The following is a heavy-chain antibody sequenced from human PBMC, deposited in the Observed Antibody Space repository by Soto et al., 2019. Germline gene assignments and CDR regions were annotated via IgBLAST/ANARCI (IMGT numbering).Heavy chain of an antibody. D-gene: IGHD2-2*01. Sequence: VGSLRLSCVVSGFTFSSYAMTWVRQAPGKGLEWVSGIGGSGAATYYADSLKGRFSLSRDNSKNTLYLQMNSLRAEDTAVYYCARGAGYADFWGRGTLVTVSS. CDR1: GFTFSSYA. CDR2: IGGSGAAT. V-gene: IGHV3-23*01. J-gene: IGHJ4*02. CDR3: ARGAGYADF.